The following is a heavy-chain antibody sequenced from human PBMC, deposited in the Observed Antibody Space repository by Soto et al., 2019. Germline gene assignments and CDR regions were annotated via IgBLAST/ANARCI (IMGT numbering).Heavy chain of an antibody. Sequence: DSLQISCKGSGGTLIDHWIGWFRHTPYKGLEWIGFVFLGDSDARYSPAFQGQVAMSADRSGTYLQWSSLKASDTGIYYCARRRGRCSDGVCYSWWFDPWGQGTRVTVSS. CDR2: VFLGDSDA. V-gene: IGHV5-51*01. CDR1: GGTLIDHW. D-gene: IGHD2-8*01. J-gene: IGHJ5*02. CDR3: ARRRGRCSDGVCYSWWFDP.